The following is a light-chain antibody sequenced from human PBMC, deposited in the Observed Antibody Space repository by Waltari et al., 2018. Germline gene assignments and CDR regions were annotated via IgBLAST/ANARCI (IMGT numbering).Light chain of an antibody. J-gene: IGLJ3*02. Sequence: QSALTQPASVSGSPGQSITISCTGTSSDVGGYKYVSWYQQYPGKAPKLMIYNVIGRPSVVSDRFSSSKSGDTASLTISELQAEDEADYFCSSYTSSNTLVFGGGTKLTVL. CDR2: NVI. CDR1: SSDVGGYKY. V-gene: IGLV2-14*03. CDR3: SSYTSSNTLV.